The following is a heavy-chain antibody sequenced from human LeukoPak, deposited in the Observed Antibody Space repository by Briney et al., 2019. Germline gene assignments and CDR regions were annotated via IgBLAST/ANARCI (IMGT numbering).Heavy chain of an antibody. Sequence: ASVKVSCKASGYTFTSYGISWVRQAPGQGLEWMGWISAYNGNTNYAQKLQGRVTMTTDTSTSTAYMELRSLRSDDTAVYYCAGGHLTDLTGYYPPAYTDFDYWGQGTLVTVSS. V-gene: IGHV1-18*01. D-gene: IGHD3-9*01. J-gene: IGHJ4*02. CDR2: ISAYNGNT. CDR1: GYTFTSYG. CDR3: AGGHLTDLTGYYPPAYTDFDY.